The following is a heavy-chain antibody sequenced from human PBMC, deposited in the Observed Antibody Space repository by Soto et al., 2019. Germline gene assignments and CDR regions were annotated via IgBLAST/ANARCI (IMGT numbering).Heavy chain of an antibody. CDR3: ASQGLPYFDWSPTPLYYMDV. Sequence: SETLSLTCAVYGGSFSGYYWSWIRQPPGKGLEWIGEINHSGNTNYNPSLKSRVTISVDKSKNQFSLRLSSVTAADTAVYYCASQGLPYFDWSPTPLYYMDVWGKGTTVTVSS. D-gene: IGHD3-9*01. CDR1: GGSFSGYY. CDR2: INHSGNT. V-gene: IGHV4-34*01. J-gene: IGHJ6*03.